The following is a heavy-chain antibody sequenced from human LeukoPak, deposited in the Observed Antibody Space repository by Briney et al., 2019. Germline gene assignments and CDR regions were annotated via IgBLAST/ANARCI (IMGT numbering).Heavy chain of an antibody. CDR3: AKDLESYYYGSGSYLDY. J-gene: IGHJ4*02. CDR1: GFTFSSYG. D-gene: IGHD3-10*01. CDR2: IRYDGSNK. V-gene: IGHV3-30*02. Sequence: GGSLRLSCAASGFTFSSYGMHWVRQAPGKGLEWVAFIRYDGSNKYYADSVKGRFTISRDNSKNTLYLQMNSLRAEDTAVYYCAKDLESYYYGSGSYLDYWGQGTLVTVSS.